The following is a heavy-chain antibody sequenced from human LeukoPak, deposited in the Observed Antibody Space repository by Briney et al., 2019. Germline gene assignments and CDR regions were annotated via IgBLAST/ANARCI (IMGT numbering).Heavy chain of an antibody. D-gene: IGHD5-24*01. CDR1: GYTFTSYG. J-gene: IGHJ5*02. CDR3: ARDGATPNARLRWFDP. Sequence: ASVKVSCKASGYTFTSYGIIWVRQAPGQGLEWMGWISAYNGNTNYAQKLQGRVTMTTDTSTSTAYMELRSLRSDDTAVYYCARDGATPNARLRWFDPWGQGTLVTVSS. V-gene: IGHV1-18*01. CDR2: ISAYNGNT.